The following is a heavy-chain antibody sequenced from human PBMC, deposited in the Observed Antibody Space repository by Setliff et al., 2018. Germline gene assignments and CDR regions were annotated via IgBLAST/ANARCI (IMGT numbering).Heavy chain of an antibody. J-gene: IGHJ4*02. D-gene: IGHD1-26*01. CDR2: IFWSGTT. CDR3: ASMGATRDY. Sequence: PSETLSLTCTVSGGSITSSSYYWGWVRQPPGKGLEWIGTIFWSGTTYYNPSLNSRGTISVDTSRNQFSLRLSSVTAADTAVYYCASMGATRDYWGQGTLVTVS. V-gene: IGHV4-39*01. CDR1: GGSITSSSYY.